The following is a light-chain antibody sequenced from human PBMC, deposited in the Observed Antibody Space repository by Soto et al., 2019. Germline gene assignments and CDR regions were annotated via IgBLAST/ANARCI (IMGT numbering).Light chain of an antibody. CDR3: SSYAGSNNLV. Sequence: QSALTQPPSASGSPGQSVTISCTCTSSDVGGYNYVSWYQQHPGKAPKLMIYEVSKRPSGVPDRFSGSKSGNTAALTVSGLQAEDEADYYCSSYAGSNNLVFGGGTKVTVL. J-gene: IGLJ2*01. CDR1: SSDVGGYNY. CDR2: EVS. V-gene: IGLV2-8*01.